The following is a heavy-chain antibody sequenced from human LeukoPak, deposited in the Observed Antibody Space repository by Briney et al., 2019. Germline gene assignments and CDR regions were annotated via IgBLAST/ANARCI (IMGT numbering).Heavy chain of an antibody. V-gene: IGHV4-39*07. CDR3: ARVPIVGSGSRSGHFDY. CDR1: GGSISSSSYY. CDR2: IYYSGST. J-gene: IGHJ4*02. D-gene: IGHD1-26*01. Sequence: SETLSLTCTVSGGSISSSSYYWGWIRQPPGKGLEWIGSIYYSGSTYYNPSLKSRVTISVDTSKNQFSLKLSSVTAADTAVYYCARVPIVGSGSRSGHFDYWGQGTLVTVSS.